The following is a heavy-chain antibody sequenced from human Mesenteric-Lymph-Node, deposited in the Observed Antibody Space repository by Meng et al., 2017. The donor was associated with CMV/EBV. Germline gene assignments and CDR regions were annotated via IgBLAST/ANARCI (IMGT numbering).Heavy chain of an antibody. Sequence: LSLTGAASGFSVSSNYMSWVRQAPGKGLEWVSVIYSGGSTYYADSVKGRFTISRDNSKNTLYLQMNSLRAEDTAVYYCARDLPGSGWLGYWGQGTLVTVSS. V-gene: IGHV3-53*01. CDR3: ARDLPGSGWLGY. CDR1: GFSVSSNY. D-gene: IGHD6-19*01. J-gene: IGHJ4*02. CDR2: IYSGGST.